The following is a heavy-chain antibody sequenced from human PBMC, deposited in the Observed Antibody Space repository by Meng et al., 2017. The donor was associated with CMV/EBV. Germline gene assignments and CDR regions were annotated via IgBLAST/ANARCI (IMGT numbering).Heavy chain of an antibody. Sequence: GPPEAWCPEPGTSSESLSPTLTGAGGSIRSYHWRLLPQPAGEGLEWVGRIYTSGSTNYNPSLKSRVTMSVDTSKNQFSLKLSSVTAADTAVYYCARHGDTAMVVGIDYWGQGTLVTVSS. D-gene: IGHD5-18*01. CDR1: GGSIRSYH. V-gene: IGHV4-4*07. CDR2: IYTSGST. CDR3: ARHGDTAMVVGIDY. J-gene: IGHJ4*02.